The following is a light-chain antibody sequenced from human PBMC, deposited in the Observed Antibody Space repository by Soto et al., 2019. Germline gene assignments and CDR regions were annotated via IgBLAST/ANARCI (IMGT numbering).Light chain of an antibody. V-gene: IGKV3-20*01. J-gene: IGKJ1*01. CDR2: GAS. CDR3: QQYGNSRWT. CDR1: QSISSH. Sequence: EIVLTQSPATLSLSPGERATLSCRASQSISSHLAWYQQKPGQAPRLLIYGASSRATGIPDRFSGSGSGTDFTLTISRLEPEDFAVYYCQQYGNSRWTFGQGTKVEIK.